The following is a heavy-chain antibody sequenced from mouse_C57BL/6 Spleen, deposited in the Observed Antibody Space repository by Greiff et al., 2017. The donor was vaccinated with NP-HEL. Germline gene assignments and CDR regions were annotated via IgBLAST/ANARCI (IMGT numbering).Heavy chain of an antibody. CDR2: IDPSDSYT. CDR3: AGGYYFDY. J-gene: IGHJ2*01. V-gene: IGHV1-50*01. Sequence: VQLQESGAELVKPGASVKLSCKASGYTFTSYWMQWVKQRPGQGLEWIGEIDPSDSYTNYNQKFKGKATLTVDTSSSTAYMQLSSLTSEDSAVYYCAGGYYFDYWGQGTTLTVSS. CDR1: GYTFTSYW.